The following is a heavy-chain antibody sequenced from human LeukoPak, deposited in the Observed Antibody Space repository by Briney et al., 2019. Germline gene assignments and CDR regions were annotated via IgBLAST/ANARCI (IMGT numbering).Heavy chain of an antibody. V-gene: IGHV3-48*01. CDR3: ARGVRRFLEWVSMDV. Sequence: GGSLSLSCAASGFTFSIYSMNWVRQAPGKGLEWVSYVSNSSSTIYYADSVKGRFTISRDNAKNSLYLQMNSLRAEDTAVYYCARGVRRFLEWVSMDVWGKGTTVTVSS. J-gene: IGHJ6*03. CDR2: VSNSSSTI. D-gene: IGHD3-3*01. CDR1: GFTFSIYS.